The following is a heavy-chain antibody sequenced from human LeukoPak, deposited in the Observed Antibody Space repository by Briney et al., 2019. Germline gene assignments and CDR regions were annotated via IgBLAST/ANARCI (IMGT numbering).Heavy chain of an antibody. V-gene: IGHV3-23*01. D-gene: IGHD4-17*01. CDR1: RFTLSNYA. J-gene: IGHJ6*02. CDR2: ISHSGDNT. CDR3: ARITYGDYASGMDV. Sequence: GGSLRLSCAASRFTLSNYAMSWVRLAPGKGLEWVSVISHSGDNTYYADSVKGRFTISRDSSKNMLFLQMNSLRAEDTAVYYCARITYGDYASGMDVWGQGTTVTVSS.